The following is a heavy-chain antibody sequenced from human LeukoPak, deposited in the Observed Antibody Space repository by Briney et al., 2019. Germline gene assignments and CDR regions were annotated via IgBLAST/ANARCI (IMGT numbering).Heavy chain of an antibody. J-gene: IGHJ4*02. CDR3: AKEGRRGYSYGPLDY. Sequence: PGGSLRLSCAASGFTFSSYGMHWVRQAPGKGLEWVAVISYDGSNKYYADSVKGRFTISRDNSKNTPYLQMNSLRAEDTAVYYCAKEGRRGYSYGPLDYWGQGTLVTVSS. CDR2: ISYDGSNK. CDR1: GFTFSSYG. D-gene: IGHD5-18*01. V-gene: IGHV3-30*18.